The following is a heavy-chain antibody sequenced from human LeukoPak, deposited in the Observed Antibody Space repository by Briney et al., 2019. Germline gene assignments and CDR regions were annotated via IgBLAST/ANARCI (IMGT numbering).Heavy chain of an antibody. CDR2: IRSKAYGGTT. CDR3: TRWRSIAARTPFDY. J-gene: IGHJ4*02. CDR1: GFTFGDYA. V-gene: IGHV3-49*03. D-gene: IGHD6-6*01. Sequence: GGSLRLSCTASGFTFGDYAMSWFRQAPGKGLEWVGFIRSKAYGGTTEYAASVKGRFTISRDDSKSIAYLQMNSLKTEDTAVYYCTRWRSIAARTPFDYWGQGTLVTVPS.